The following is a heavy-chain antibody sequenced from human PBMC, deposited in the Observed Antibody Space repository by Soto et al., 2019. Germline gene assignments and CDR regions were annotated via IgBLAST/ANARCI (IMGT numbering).Heavy chain of an antibody. V-gene: IGHV3-9*01. CDR3: AKSIFGVLNIGGYFDP. CDR1: GFTFDDYA. Sequence: EVQLVESGGGLEQPGRSLRLSCAASGFTFDDYAMHWVRQAPGKGLEWVSGISWDRGTIGYADSVKGRFTISRDNAKNSLYQQMNSLRAEDTALYYCAKSIFGVLNIGGYFDPGGQGTLVTVSS. J-gene: IGHJ4*02. D-gene: IGHD3-3*01. CDR2: ISWDRGTI.